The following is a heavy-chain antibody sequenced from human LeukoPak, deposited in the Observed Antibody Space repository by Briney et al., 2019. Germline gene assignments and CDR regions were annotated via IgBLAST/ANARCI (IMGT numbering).Heavy chain of an antibody. CDR3: ARFTMIATDY. CDR2: IYPGDSDT. D-gene: IGHD3-22*01. Sequence: WLGIIYPGDSDTRYTPSFQGQVTISADKSISTAYLQWSSLKASDTAMYYCARFTMIATDYWGQGTLVTVSS. V-gene: IGHV5-51*01. J-gene: IGHJ4*02.